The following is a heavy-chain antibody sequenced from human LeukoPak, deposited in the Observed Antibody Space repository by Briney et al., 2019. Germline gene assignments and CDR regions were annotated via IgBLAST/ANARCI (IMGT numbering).Heavy chain of an antibody. V-gene: IGHV4-59*01. CDR1: GGSIRSYY. Sequence: PSETLSLTCTVSGGSIRSYYWSWIRQPPGKGLEWIGYIYYSGNTKYNPSLKSRVTISVDTSKNQFSLKLSSVTAADTAVYYCARAPPYSSSSFDYWGQGTLVTVSS. D-gene: IGHD6-6*01. CDR3: ARAPPYSSSSFDY. J-gene: IGHJ4*02. CDR2: IYYSGNT.